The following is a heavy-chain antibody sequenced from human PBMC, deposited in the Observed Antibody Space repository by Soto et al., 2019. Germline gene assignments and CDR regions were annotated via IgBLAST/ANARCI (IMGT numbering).Heavy chain of an antibody. CDR1: GGTFSTYA. J-gene: IGHJ5*02. CDR2: IIPIFGPA. D-gene: IGHD6-13*01. CDR3: ARDSSSWSSNWFDP. Sequence: QVQLVQSGAEVKKPGSSVKFSCKASGGTFSTYATSWDQQPPEHGLEWMGGIIPIFGPANYEQKFKGRVTITAYESTGTAYMELSSLRSEDTAVYYCARDSSSWSSNWFDPWGQGTLVTVSS. V-gene: IGHV1-69*01.